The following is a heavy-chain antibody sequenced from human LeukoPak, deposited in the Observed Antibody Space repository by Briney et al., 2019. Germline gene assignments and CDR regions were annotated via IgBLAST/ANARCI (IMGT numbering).Heavy chain of an antibody. CDR1: GGSISSSSYY. D-gene: IGHD3-10*01. CDR2: IYYSGST. CDR3: ASTRSGKISSPY. V-gene: IGHV4-39*07. J-gene: IGHJ4*02. Sequence: SETLSLTCTVSGGSISSSSYYWGWIRQPPGKGLEWIGSIYYSGSTYYNPSLKSRVTISVDTSKNQFSLKLSSVTAADTAVYYCASTRSGKISSPYWGQGTLVTVSS.